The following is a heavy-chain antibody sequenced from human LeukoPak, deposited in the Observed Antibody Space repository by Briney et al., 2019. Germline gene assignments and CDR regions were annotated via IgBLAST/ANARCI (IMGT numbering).Heavy chain of an antibody. J-gene: IGHJ4*02. V-gene: IGHV4-59*05. D-gene: IGHD5-12*01. CDR3: ARFKSGYGDY. CDR1: GGSISSYY. CDR2: IYYSGST. Sequence: SETLSLTCTVSGGSISSYYWSWIRQPPGKGLEWIGSIYYSGSTYYNPSLKSRVTISVDTSKNQFSLKLSSVTAADTAVYYCARFKSGYGDYWGQGTLVTVSS.